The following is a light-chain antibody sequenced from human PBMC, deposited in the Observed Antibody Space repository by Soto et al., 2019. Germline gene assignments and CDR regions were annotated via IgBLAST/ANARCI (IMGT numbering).Light chain of an antibody. CDR3: QQYTVWPLT. Sequence: EIVMTQSPATLSVSPGERATLSCRASQSVSSNLAWYQQKPGQTPKLLIYVASTRATVIPARFSGSGSGTEFTLTISSLQSEDFAVYYCQQYTVWPLTFGGGTKVEFK. V-gene: IGKV3-15*01. CDR2: VAS. J-gene: IGKJ4*01. CDR1: QSVSSN.